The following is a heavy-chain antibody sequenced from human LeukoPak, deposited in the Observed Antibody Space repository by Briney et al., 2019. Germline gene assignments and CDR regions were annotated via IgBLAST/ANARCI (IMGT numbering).Heavy chain of an antibody. D-gene: IGHD3-10*01. Sequence: SETLSLTCAVYGGSFSGYYWSWISQPPGKGLEWIGEINHSGSTNYNPSLKSRVTISVDTSKNQFSLKLSSVTAADTAVYYCARGRRRGGNWFDPWGQGTLVTVSS. CDR3: ARGRRRGGNWFDP. J-gene: IGHJ5*02. CDR2: INHSGST. CDR1: GGSFSGYY. V-gene: IGHV4-34*01.